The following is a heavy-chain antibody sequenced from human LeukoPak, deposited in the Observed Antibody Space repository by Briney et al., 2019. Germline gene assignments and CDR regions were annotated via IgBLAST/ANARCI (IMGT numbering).Heavy chain of an antibody. D-gene: IGHD6-6*01. CDR1: GYTFTGYY. Sequence: ASVTVSCKASGYTFTGYYIHWVRQAPGQGLEWMGWINPNSGGTNYAQKFQGRVTMTRDTSISTAYMELSRLRSDDTAVYYCARRPTPSSSYYYYFMDVWGKGTTVTVSS. CDR3: ARRPTPSSSYYYYFMDV. V-gene: IGHV1-2*02. CDR2: INPNSGGT. J-gene: IGHJ6*03.